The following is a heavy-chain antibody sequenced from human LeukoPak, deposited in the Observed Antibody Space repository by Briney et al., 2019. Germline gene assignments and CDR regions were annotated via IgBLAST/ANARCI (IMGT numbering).Heavy chain of an antibody. CDR1: GFTFSNYA. CDR3: AKAAILGGEDY. CDR2: ISYDRDNT. J-gene: IGHJ4*02. Sequence: GGSLRLSCAASGFTFSNYAMHWVRQAPGKGLEWVATISYDRDNTYYADSVKGRFTISRDNSKNTLYLQMNSLRAEDTAVYYCAKAAILGGEDYWGQGTLVTVSS. V-gene: IGHV3-30-3*01. D-gene: IGHD3-16*01.